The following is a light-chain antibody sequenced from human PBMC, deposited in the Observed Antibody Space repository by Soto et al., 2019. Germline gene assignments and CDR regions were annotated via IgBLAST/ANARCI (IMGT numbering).Light chain of an antibody. Sequence: EIVMTQTPLSLSVAPGQPASISCRSSQSLLHSDGKTYLYWYQQKPGQAPRLLTHGSSSRATGIPDRFSGRGFGTDFTLVISRLEPEDFAVYYCQQYGSSPFTLGQGTRLEIK. CDR3: QQYGSSPFT. CDR2: GSS. V-gene: IGKV2-29*01. CDR1: QSLLHSDGKTY. J-gene: IGKJ5*01.